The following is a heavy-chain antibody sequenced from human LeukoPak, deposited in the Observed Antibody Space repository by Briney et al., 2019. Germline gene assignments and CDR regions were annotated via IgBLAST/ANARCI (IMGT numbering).Heavy chain of an antibody. CDR1: GYTFTSYD. D-gene: IGHD6-19*01. CDR2: MNSNSGNT. CDR3: ARGIAVAGYDFDY. V-gene: IGHV1-8*01. Sequence: ASVKVSCKASGYTFTSYDINWVRQATGQGLEWMGWMNSNSGNTGYAQKFQGRVTMTRNTSISTAYMELSSLRSEDTAVYYCARGIAVAGYDFDYWGQGTLVTVSS. J-gene: IGHJ4*02.